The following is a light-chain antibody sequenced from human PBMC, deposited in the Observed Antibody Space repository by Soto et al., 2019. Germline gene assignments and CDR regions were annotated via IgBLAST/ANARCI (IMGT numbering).Light chain of an antibody. Sequence: QSVLTQPASVSGSPGQSITISCTGTSSDVGGYNYVSWYQQHPGKAPKVMIYEVNTRPSGVSNRFSGSKSGNTASLTISGLQADDEADYYCTSYTSSSTYVFGTGTKATVL. CDR2: EVN. J-gene: IGLJ1*01. CDR1: SSDVGGYNY. V-gene: IGLV2-14*01. CDR3: TSYTSSSTYV.